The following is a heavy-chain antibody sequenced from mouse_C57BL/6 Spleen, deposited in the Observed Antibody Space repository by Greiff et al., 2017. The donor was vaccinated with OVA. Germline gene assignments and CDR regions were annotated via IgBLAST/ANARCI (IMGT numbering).Heavy chain of an antibody. CDR2: ISNGGGST. CDR3: ARLDGSSYGGYAMDY. V-gene: IGHV5-12*01. CDR1: GFTFSDYY. D-gene: IGHD1-1*01. Sequence: DVMLVESGGGLVQPGGSLKLSCAASGFTFSDYYMYWVRQTPEKRLEWVAYISNGGGSTYYPDTVKGRFTISRDNAKNTLYLQMSRLKSEDTAMYYCARLDGSSYGGYAMDYWGQGTSVTVSS. J-gene: IGHJ4*01.